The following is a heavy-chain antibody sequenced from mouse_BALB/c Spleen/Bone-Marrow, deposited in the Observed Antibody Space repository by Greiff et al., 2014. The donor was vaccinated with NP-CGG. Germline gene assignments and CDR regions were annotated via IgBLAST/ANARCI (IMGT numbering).Heavy chain of an antibody. Sequence: VQVVESGPGLVAPSQSLSITCTVSGFSLTNYGIHWVRQPPGKGLEWLGVIWAGGSTNYNSALMSRLSITKDNSKSQVFLKMNRLQTDDTAMYYCASTGAGAMDYWGQGTSVTVSS. D-gene: IGHD4-1*02. V-gene: IGHV2-9*02. CDR2: IWAGGST. CDR1: GFSLTNYG. J-gene: IGHJ4*01. CDR3: ASTGAGAMDY.